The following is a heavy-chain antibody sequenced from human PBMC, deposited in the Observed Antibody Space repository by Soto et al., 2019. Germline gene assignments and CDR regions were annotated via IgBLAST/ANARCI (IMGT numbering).Heavy chain of an antibody. V-gene: IGHV4-59*02. J-gene: IGHJ6*02. CDR1: GASVNSYY. CDR3: ARHLLIRGRRDDVYAGMEV. CDR2: IFDSGNT. D-gene: IGHD3-10*01. Sequence: QVQLQESGPGLVKPSETLALTCTVSGASVNSYYWSWIRQSPGKGLEWIGYIFDSGNTNCNPSLVSRVTILRERSQSQLSLELTSVTAADTAVYYCARHLLIRGRRDDVYAGMEVWGQGTKVSVSS.